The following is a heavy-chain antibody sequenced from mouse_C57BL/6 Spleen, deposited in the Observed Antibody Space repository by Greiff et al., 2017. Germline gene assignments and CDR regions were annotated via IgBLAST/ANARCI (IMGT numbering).Heavy chain of an antibody. Sequence: VQLQQSGAELVKPGASVKISCKASGYAFSSSWMNWVKQRPGKGLEWIGQIYPGDGDTNYNGKFKGKATLTADKSSSTAYMQLSSLTSEDSAVYFCARHYYGSSYDWYFDVWGTGTTVTVAS. J-gene: IGHJ1*03. CDR1: GYAFSSSW. V-gene: IGHV1-80*01. CDR3: ARHYYGSSYDWYFDV. CDR2: IYPGDGDT. D-gene: IGHD1-1*01.